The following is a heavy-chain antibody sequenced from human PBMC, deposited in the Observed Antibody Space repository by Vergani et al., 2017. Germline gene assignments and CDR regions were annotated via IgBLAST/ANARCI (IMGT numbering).Heavy chain of an antibody. CDR1: GFTFSSYS. CDR3: ARDPLVGATAFDY. CDR2: ISSSSSYI. V-gene: IGHV3-21*01. J-gene: IGHJ4*02. D-gene: IGHD1-26*01. Sequence: VQLVESGGGVVQPGRSLRLSCAASGFTFSSYSMNWVRQAPGKGLEWVSSISSSSSYIYYADSVKGRFTIPRDNAKNSLYLQMNSLRAEDTAVYYCARDPLVGATAFDYWGQGTLAPSPQ.